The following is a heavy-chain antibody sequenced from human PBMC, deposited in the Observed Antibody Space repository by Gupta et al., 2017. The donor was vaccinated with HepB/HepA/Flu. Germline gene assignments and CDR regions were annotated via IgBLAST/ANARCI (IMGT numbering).Heavy chain of an antibody. D-gene: IGHD2-15*01. CDR3: GKWLGGGSCHFDY. V-gene: IGHV3-23*01. Sequence: VRLLESGGGLVQPGASLRLSFAASGITFSSYAMRWVRQAPGTGRAWFSAISGSGGSTYYADSVKGRFTISRDNSKNTLYLQMNSRRAEDTAVDYCGKWLGGGSCHFDYWGQGTLVTVSS. J-gene: IGHJ4*02. CDR2: ISGSGGST. CDR1: GITFSSYA.